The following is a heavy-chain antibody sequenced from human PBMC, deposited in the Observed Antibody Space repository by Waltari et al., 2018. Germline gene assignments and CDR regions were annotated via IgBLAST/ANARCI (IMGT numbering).Heavy chain of an antibody. CDR3: ARELGRSGWYPNAGYFQH. V-gene: IGHV4-34*01. Sequence: QVQLQQWGAGLLKPSETLSLTCAVYGGSFSGYYWSWIRQPPGKGLEWIGEINHSGSTNYNPSHKSRVTISVDTSKNQFSLKLSSVTAADTAVYYCARELGRSGWYPNAGYFQHWGQGTLVTVSS. CDR2: INHSGST. CDR1: GGSFSGYY. D-gene: IGHD6-19*01. J-gene: IGHJ1*01.